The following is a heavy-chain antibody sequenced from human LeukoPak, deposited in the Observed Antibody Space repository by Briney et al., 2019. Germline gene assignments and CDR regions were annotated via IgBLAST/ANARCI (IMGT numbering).Heavy chain of an antibody. CDR2: ISSSSSYI. J-gene: IGHJ3*02. Sequence: GGSLRLSCAASGFTFSSYSMNWVRQAPGKGLEWVSSISSSSSYIYYADSVKGRFTISRDNAKNSLYLQMNSLRAEDTAVYYCARHGYGGSADDAFDIWGQGTMVTVSS. V-gene: IGHV3-21*01. D-gene: IGHD4-23*01. CDR1: GFTFSSYS. CDR3: ARHGYGGSADDAFDI.